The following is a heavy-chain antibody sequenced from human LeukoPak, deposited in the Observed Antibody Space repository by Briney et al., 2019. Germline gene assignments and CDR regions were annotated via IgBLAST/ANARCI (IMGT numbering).Heavy chain of an antibody. CDR2: IYYSGGT. D-gene: IGHD6-19*01. Sequence: PGGSLRLSCAASGFTFSSYAMSWVRQAPGKGLEWIGYIYYSGGTNYNPSLTNSNPSLKSRVSISEGTSKNQFSLRLNSVTAADTAVYYCARVQWLPPRDYYYYYGMDGWGQGTTVTVYS. CDR1: GFTFSSYA. CDR3: ARVQWLPPRDYYYYYGMDG. J-gene: IGHJ6*02. V-gene: IGHV4-59*01.